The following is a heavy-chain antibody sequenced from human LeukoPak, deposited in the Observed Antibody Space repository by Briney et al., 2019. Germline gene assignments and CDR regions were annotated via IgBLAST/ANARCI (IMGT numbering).Heavy chain of an antibody. Sequence: SETLSLTCTVSGGSTSSYYWSWIRQPPGKGLEWIGYIYYSGSTNYNPSLKSRVTISVDTSKNQFSLKLSSVTAADTAVYYCARGDDYGSGSYYYFDHWGQGTLVTVSS. D-gene: IGHD3-10*01. J-gene: IGHJ4*02. V-gene: IGHV4-59*01. CDR1: GGSTSSYY. CDR2: IYYSGST. CDR3: ARGDDYGSGSYYYFDH.